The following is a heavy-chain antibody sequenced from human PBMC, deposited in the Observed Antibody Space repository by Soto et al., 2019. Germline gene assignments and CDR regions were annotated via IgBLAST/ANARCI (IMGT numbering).Heavy chain of an antibody. CDR3: ARAPGIGSPYGMDV. D-gene: IGHD2-15*01. CDR1: GYTFTSYG. CDR2: ISAYNGNT. J-gene: IGHJ6*02. Sequence: ASVKGSCKASGYTFTSYGISWVRQAPGQGLEWMGWISAYNGNTNYAQKPQGRVTMTTDTSTITTYMELRSLRSDDTAVYYCARAPGIGSPYGMDVWGQGTTVTVSS. V-gene: IGHV1-18*04.